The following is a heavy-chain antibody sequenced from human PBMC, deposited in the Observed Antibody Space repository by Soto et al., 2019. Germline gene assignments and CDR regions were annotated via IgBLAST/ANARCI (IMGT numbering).Heavy chain of an antibody. D-gene: IGHD6-13*01. Sequence: QVQLVQSGAEVKKPGSSVKVSCKASGGTFSSYAISWVRQAPGQGREWMGGIIPIFGTANYAQKFQGRVTSPADESTSTVYMELSSLRSEDTAGYYCASNIAAAGLGAFDIWGQGTMVTVSS. V-gene: IGHV1-69*12. CDR3: ASNIAAAGLGAFDI. CDR1: GGTFSSYA. CDR2: IIPIFGTA. J-gene: IGHJ3*02.